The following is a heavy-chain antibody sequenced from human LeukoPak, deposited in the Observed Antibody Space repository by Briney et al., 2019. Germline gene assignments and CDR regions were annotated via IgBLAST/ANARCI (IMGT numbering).Heavy chain of an antibody. V-gene: IGHV3-23*01. CDR2: ISGSGGST. CDR1: GFTFSSYA. D-gene: IGHD6-25*01. J-gene: IGHJ5*02. Sequence: GGALRLSCAASGFTFSSYAMSWVRQAPGKGLEWVSAISGSGGSTYYADSVKGRFTISRDNSKNTLYLQMNSLRAEDTAVYYCAKIPGAADWFDPWGQGTLVTVSS. CDR3: AKIPGAADWFDP.